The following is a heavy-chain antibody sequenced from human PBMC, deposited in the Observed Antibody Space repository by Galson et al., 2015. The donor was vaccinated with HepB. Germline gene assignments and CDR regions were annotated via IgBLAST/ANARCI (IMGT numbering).Heavy chain of an antibody. V-gene: IGHV1-24*01. CDR2: FDPEDGET. D-gene: IGHD6-13*01. CDR1: GYTLTELS. CDR3: ATTPGSSWYWYFDL. Sequence: SVKVSCKVSGYTLTELSMHWVRQAPGKGLEWMGGFDPEDGETIYAQKFQGRVTMAEDTSTDTAYMELSSLRSEDTAVYYCATTPGSSWYWYFDLWGRGTLVTVSS. J-gene: IGHJ2*01.